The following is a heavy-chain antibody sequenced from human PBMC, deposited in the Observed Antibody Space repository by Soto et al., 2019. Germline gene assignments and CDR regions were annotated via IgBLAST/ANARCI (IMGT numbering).Heavy chain of an antibody. CDR1: GFTFSSYS. V-gene: IGHV3-48*01. CDR2: ISSSSSTI. J-gene: IGHJ4*02. D-gene: IGHD6-19*01. Sequence: GGSLRLSCAASGFTFSSYSMNWVRQAPGKGLEWVSYISSSSSTIYYADSVKGRFTISRDNAKNSLYLQMNSLRAEDTAVYYCAREWAGFSGWPGGGYWGQGTLVTVSS. CDR3: AREWAGFSGWPGGGY.